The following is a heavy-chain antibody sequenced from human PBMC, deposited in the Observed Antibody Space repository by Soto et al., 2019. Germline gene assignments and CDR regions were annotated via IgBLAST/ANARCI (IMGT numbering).Heavy chain of an antibody. J-gene: IGHJ3*02. CDR3: ARDQDDSSDAFDI. Sequence: EVHLVESGGGLVQPGGSLRLSCAASGITVSNYWMTWVRQAPGKGLEWVAKIKQDGSEKYYVDSVKGRFTISRDNAKNSLYLQMNRLRAEDTAVYYCARDQDDSSDAFDIWGQGTMVTVSS. V-gene: IGHV3-7*01. CDR2: IKQDGSEK. D-gene: IGHD3-3*01. CDR1: GITVSNYW.